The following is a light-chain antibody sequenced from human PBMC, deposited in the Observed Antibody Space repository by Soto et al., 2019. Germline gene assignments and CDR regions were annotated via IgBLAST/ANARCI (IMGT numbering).Light chain of an antibody. Sequence: DIQLTQSPSFLAASVGDRVTITCRASQGIASFLAWYQQKPGKAPKLLIYSATTLQTGVSSRFSGSRSGPEFILTISSLQPEDFATYYCQQLNSYPYTFAQGTK. V-gene: IGKV1-9*01. CDR3: QQLNSYPYT. CDR2: SAT. J-gene: IGKJ2*01. CDR1: QGIASF.